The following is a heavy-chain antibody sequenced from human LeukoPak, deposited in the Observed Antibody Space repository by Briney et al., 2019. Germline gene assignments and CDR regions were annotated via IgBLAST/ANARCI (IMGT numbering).Heavy chain of an antibody. CDR1: GFTFSSFE. CDR3: ARAGISYGGRSCYSR. CDR2: ISSGGSTS. V-gene: IGHV3-48*03. D-gene: IGHD2-15*01. J-gene: IGHJ4*02. Sequence: GGSLRLSCVASGFTFSSFEMNWVRQAPGKGLEWVSYISSGGSTSYYGDSVKGRFTISRDNAKNSLYLQMNSLRAEDTAVYYCARAGISYGGRSCYSRWGQGTLVTVSS.